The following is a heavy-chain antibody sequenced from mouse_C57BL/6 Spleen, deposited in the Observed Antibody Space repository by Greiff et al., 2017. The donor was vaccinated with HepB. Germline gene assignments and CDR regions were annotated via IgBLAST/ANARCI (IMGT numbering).Heavy chain of an antibody. J-gene: IGHJ4*01. D-gene: IGHD2-3*01. V-gene: IGHV2-6*01. CDR3: ARRWLLPSDYYAMDY. Sequence: QVQLKESGPGLVAPSQSLSITCTVSGFSLTSYGVDWVRQSPGKGLEWLGVIWGVGSTNYNSALNSRLSISKDNSKSQVFLKMNSLQTDDTAMYYCARRWLLPSDYYAMDYWGQGTSVTVSS. CDR1: GFSLTSYG. CDR2: IWGVGST.